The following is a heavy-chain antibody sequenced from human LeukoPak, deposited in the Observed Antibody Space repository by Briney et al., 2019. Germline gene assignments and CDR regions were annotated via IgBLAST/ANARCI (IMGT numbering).Heavy chain of an antibody. CDR3: ARHDILTGYTIDY. CDR1: GYSISSGHY. D-gene: IGHD3-9*01. J-gene: IGHJ4*02. Sequence: PSETLSLTCSVSGYSISSGHYWSWIRQPAGKGLEWIGRIYTSGSTNYNPSLKSRVTMSVDTSKNQFSLKLSSVTAADTAVYYCARHDILTGYTIDYWGQGTLVTVSS. V-gene: IGHV4-4*07. CDR2: IYTSGST.